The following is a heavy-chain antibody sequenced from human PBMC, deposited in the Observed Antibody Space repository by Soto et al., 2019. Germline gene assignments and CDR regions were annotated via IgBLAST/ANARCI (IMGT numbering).Heavy chain of an antibody. J-gene: IGHJ6*02. D-gene: IGHD2-2*01. CDR2: ISYAGNNI. V-gene: IGHV3-30*18. Sequence: LRLSCAASGFTFRNFVMHWVRQAPGKGLEWVAVISYAGNNIYYADSVKGRFTISRDNSGNTLYLEMSSLRGEDTAVYYCAKNQPSLCLNGLGMDVWGQGTTVTVSS. CDR3: AKNQPSLCLNGLGMDV. CDR1: GFTFRNFV.